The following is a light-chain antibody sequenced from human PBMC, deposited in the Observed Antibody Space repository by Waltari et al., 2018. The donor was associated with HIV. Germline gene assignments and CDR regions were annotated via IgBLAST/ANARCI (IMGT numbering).Light chain of an antibody. V-gene: IGKV3-11*01. J-gene: IGKJ2*01. Sequence: EIVLTQSPATLSLSPGERATLSCRASQSVSNNFAWYQQSPGQAPRLLTYDASNRATGIPARFSGSGSGTDFTLTISSLEPEDFVVYYCQQRSNWPRFTFGQGTRLEI. CDR1: QSVSNN. CDR3: QQRSNWPRFT. CDR2: DAS.